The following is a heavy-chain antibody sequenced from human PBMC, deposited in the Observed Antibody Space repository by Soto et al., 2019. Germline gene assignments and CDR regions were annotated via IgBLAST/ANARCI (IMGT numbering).Heavy chain of an antibody. CDR1: GYNFVSNH. D-gene: IGHD6-13*01. CDR2: INPIDGSI. CDR3: ARDLFGSWTIDY. Sequence: QAQLVQSGAAVREPGASVKVSCKTSGYNFVSNHIHWVRQTPAQGLEWMGIINPIDGSISYAQKFRGRVTVTRDTPTSSVYMELRGLTPADTAVYFCARDLFGSWTIDYWGPGTLVTVSS. J-gene: IGHJ4*02. V-gene: IGHV1-46*01.